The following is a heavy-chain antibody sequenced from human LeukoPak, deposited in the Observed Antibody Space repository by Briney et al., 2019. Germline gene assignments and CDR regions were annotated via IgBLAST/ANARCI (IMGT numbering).Heavy chain of an antibody. V-gene: IGHV1-2*02. CDR2: INPNSGGT. CDR3: ARAGWYCSGGSCLVDWFDP. CDR1: GYTFTGYY. J-gene: IGHJ5*02. Sequence: ASVKVSCKASGYTFTGYYMHWVRQAPGQGLEWMGWINPNSGGTNYAQKFQGRVTMTRDTSISTAYMELSRLRSDDTAVYYCARAGWYCSGGSCLVDWFDPWGQGTLDTVSS. D-gene: IGHD2-15*01.